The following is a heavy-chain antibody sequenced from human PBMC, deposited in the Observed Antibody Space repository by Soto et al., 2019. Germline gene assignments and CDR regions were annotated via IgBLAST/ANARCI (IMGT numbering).Heavy chain of an antibody. D-gene: IGHD3-10*01. CDR1: GFTFSNFS. V-gene: IGHV3-23*05. Sequence: PGGSLRLSCAVSGFTFSNFSINWVRQAPGKGLEWLSYISNNGSVTYYADSVKGRFTISRDNSKNTLYLQMNSLRAEDPAVYYCAKCTAPFGEFRYWGQGTLVTVSS. J-gene: IGHJ4*02. CDR3: AKCTAPFGEFRY. CDR2: ISNNGSVT.